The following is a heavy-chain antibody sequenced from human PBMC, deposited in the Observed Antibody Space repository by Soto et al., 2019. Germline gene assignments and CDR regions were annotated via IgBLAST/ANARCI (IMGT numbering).Heavy chain of an antibody. CDR3: ARSAAYDMYYYDSSGALGS. CDR2: INHSGST. CDR1: GGSFSGYY. Sequence: SETLSLTCAVYGGSFSGYYWSWSRQPPGKGLEWVGEINHSGSTNYNPSLKSRVTISVDTSKNQFSLKLSSVTAADTAVYYCARSAAYDMYYYDSSGALGSWGQGTLVTVSS. V-gene: IGHV4-34*01. J-gene: IGHJ5*02. D-gene: IGHD3-22*01.